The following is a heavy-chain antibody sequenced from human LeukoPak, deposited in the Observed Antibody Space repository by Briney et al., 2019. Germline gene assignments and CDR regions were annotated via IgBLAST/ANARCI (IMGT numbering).Heavy chain of an antibody. CDR1: GGSFSGYY. CDR3: ARARGTAMAHSRVTRTWNWFDP. Sequence: SETLSLTCAVYGGSFSGYYWSWIRQPPGKGLEWIGEINHSGSTNYNPSLKSRVTISVDTSKNQFSLKLSSVTAADTAVHYCARARGTAMAHSRVTRTWNWFDPWGQGTLVTVSS. CDR2: INHSGST. J-gene: IGHJ5*02. V-gene: IGHV4-34*01. D-gene: IGHD5-18*01.